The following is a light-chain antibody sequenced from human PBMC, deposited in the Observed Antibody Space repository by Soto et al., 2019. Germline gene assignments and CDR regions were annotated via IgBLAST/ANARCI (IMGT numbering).Light chain of an antibody. CDR1: QSVSSY. J-gene: IGKJ4*01. CDR2: DAS. V-gene: IGKV3-11*01. Sequence: EIVLTQSPATLSLSPGERATLSCRASQSVSSYLAWYQQKPGQAPRLLIYDASNRATGSTARFSSSGSGTDFTLTISSLEPEDFAVFYCQQRSNWPQLTFGGGTKVEIK. CDR3: QQRSNWPQLT.